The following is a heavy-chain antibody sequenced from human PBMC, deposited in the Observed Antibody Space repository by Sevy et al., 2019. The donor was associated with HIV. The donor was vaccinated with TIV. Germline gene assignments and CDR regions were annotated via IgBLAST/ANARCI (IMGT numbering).Heavy chain of an antibody. CDR2: IYTSGST. CDR3: ARDLRPFYYDSSGRNDAFDI. CDR1: GGSISSGNYY. D-gene: IGHD3-22*01. Sequence: SETLSLTCTVSGGSISSGNYYWSWIRQPDGKGLEWIGRIYTSGSTNYNPFLKSRVTMSVDTSKNQFSLKLSSVTAADTAVYYCARDLRPFYYDSSGRNDAFDIWGQRTMVTVSS. V-gene: IGHV4-61*02. J-gene: IGHJ3*02.